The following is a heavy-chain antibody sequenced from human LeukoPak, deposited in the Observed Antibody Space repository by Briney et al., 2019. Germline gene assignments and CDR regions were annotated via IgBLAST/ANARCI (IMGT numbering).Heavy chain of an antibody. D-gene: IGHD3-10*01. Sequence: GGSLRLSCAASGFTFSSYWMHWVRQAPGKGLVWVSRINSDGSSTSYADSVKGRFTISRDNAKNSLYLRMNSLRAEDTALYYCAKGVYGSGTPPPDYWGQGTLVTVSS. V-gene: IGHV3-74*01. CDR1: GFTFSSYW. CDR3: AKGVYGSGTPPPDY. J-gene: IGHJ4*02. CDR2: INSDGSST.